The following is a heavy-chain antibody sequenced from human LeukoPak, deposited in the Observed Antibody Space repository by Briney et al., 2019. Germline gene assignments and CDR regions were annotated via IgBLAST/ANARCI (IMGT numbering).Heavy chain of an antibody. D-gene: IGHD3-10*01. CDR1: GGSVSSDNYY. J-gene: IGHJ5*02. CDR3: AKSYGSGREGWFDP. V-gene: IGHV4-61*01. CDR2: IYYSGST. Sequence: SETLSLTCTVSGGSVSSDNYYWTWIRQPPGKGLEWIGYIYYSGSTSYNPSLESRVTISVDTSRNQFSLKLSSVTAADTAMYYCAKSYGSGREGWFDPWGQGTLVTVSS.